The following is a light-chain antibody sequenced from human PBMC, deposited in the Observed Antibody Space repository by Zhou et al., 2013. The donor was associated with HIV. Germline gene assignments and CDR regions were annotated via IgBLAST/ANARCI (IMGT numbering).Light chain of an antibody. V-gene: IGKV3-11*01. J-gene: IGKJ5*01. CDR2: DAS. Sequence: EIVLTQSPATLSLSPGERATLSCRASQSVSSYLAWYQQKPGQAPRLLIYDASNRATGIPARFSGSGSGTDFTLTISRLEPEDFAVYYCQQYSSSSITFGQGTRLEIK. CDR3: QQYSSSSIT. CDR1: QSVSSY.